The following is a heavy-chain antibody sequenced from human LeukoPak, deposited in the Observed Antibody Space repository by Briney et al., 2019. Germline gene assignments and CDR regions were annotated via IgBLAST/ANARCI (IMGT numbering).Heavy chain of an antibody. CDR2: TSGSGGST. CDR3: FSGRSGWYNWFDP. CDR1: GFTFDDYA. D-gene: IGHD6-19*01. J-gene: IGHJ5*02. Sequence: GGSLRLSCAASGFTFDDYAMHWVRQAPGKGLEWVSATSGSGGSTYYADSVKGRFTISRDNSKNALYLQMNSLRAEDTAVYYCFSGRSGWYNWFDPWGQGTLVTVSS. V-gene: IGHV3-23*01.